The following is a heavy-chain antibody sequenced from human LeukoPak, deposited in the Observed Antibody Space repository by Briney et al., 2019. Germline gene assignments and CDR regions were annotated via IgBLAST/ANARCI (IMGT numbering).Heavy chain of an antibody. CDR3: VVHSATSCY. CDR2: ITTSGTST. D-gene: IGHD1-26*01. CDR1: GXTFSSYE. J-gene: IGHJ4*02. Sequence: GGSLRLSCATSGXTFSSYEMNWVRQAPGKGLEWISYITTSGTSTHYADSVKGQFTISRDNGKTALSLQMNSLRAEDTAVYYCVVHSATSCYWGQGTLVTVSS. V-gene: IGHV3-48*03.